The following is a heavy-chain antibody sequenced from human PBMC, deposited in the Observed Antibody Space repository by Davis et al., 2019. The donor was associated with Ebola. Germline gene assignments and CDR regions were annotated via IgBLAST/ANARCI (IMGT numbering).Heavy chain of an antibody. CDR2: SSSSSII. CDR1: GFTFSTYS. Sequence: GESLKISCVASGFTFSTYSMNWVRQAPGKGLEWVSYSSSSSIIYYADSVKGRFTISRDNAKNSLYLQMNSLRDEDTAVYYCAKVGSYFDLDFWGQGTLVTVSS. CDR3: AKVGSYFDLDF. J-gene: IGHJ4*02. D-gene: IGHD3-9*01. V-gene: IGHV3-48*02.